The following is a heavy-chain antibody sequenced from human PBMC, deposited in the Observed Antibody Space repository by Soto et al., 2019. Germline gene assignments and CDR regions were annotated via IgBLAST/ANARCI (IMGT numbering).Heavy chain of an antibody. V-gene: IGHV3-21*01. CDR3: AREALYIIYDTHYYYGMHV. CDR2: ISSSSSYI. D-gene: IGHD4-4*01. Sequence: PGGSLRLSCAASGFTFSGYSMNWVRQAPGKGLQWVSSISSSSSYIYYADSVKGRFTISRDNAKNSLFLQMNSLRAEDTAVYYCAREALYIIYDTHYYYGMHVRGQGITVTVSS. J-gene: IGHJ6*01. CDR1: GFTFSGYS.